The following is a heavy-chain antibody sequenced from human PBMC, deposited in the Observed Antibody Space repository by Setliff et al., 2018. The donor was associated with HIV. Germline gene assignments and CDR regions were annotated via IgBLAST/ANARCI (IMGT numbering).Heavy chain of an antibody. V-gene: IGHV4-59*08. D-gene: IGHD3-22*01. CDR2: IYSSGST. J-gene: IGHJ3*01. CDR3: ARGDTYYHDSSGYVKSALDCFDV. CDR1: GGSISNYY. Sequence: SETLSLTCTVSGGSISNYYWSWIRQPPGKGLKWIGHIYSSGSTNYNPSLKSRVTISVDTSKNQISLKLSSVTAADTAVYHCARGDTYYHDSSGYVKSALDCFDVWGQGTMVTV.